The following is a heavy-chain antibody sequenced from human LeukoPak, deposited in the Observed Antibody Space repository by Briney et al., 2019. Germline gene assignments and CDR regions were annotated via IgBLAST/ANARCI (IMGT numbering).Heavy chain of an antibody. V-gene: IGHV1-2*02. CDR3: ATLYCSSTSCLDP. CDR1: GYTFTGYY. J-gene: IGHJ5*02. D-gene: IGHD2-2*01. CDR2: TNPNSGGT. Sequence: ASVKVSCKASGYTFTGYYMHWVRQAPGQGLEWMGWTNPNSGGTNYAQKFQGRVTMTRDTSISTAYMELSRLRSDDTAVYYCATLYCSSTSCLDPWGQGTLVTVSS.